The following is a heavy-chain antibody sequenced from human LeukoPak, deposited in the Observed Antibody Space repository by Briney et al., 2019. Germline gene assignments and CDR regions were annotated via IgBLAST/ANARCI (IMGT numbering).Heavy chain of an antibody. Sequence: GGSLRLSCAASGFTFDDYAMHWVRQAPGKGLEWVSGISWNSGSIGYADSVKGRFTISRDNAKNSLYLQMNSLRAEDTAVYYCAKEVHDFWSGYFYWGQGTLVTVSS. CDR1: GFTFDDYA. CDR2: ISWNSGSI. V-gene: IGHV3-9*01. CDR3: AKEVHDFWSGYFY. J-gene: IGHJ4*02. D-gene: IGHD3-3*01.